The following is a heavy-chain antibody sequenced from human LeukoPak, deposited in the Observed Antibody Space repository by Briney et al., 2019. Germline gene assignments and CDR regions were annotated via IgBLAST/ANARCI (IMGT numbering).Heavy chain of an antibody. Sequence: SVKVSCKASGGSLSSYGFSWVRQAPGQGLEWMGGIVPMFDSRSFAQKFQGRLTITTDESTSTVYMELSSLRSDDTAVYYCAREANYGGDLNWFDPWGQGTPVTVSS. J-gene: IGHJ5*02. CDR1: GGSLSSYG. CDR3: AREANYGGDLNWFDP. CDR2: IVPMFDSR. D-gene: IGHD2-21*02. V-gene: IGHV1-69*05.